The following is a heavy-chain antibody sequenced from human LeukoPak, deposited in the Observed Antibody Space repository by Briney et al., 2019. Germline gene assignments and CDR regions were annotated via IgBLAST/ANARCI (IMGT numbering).Heavy chain of an antibody. CDR3: ARGVCASGSGATNWFDP. CDR1: GGSFSGYY. D-gene: IGHD3-10*01. J-gene: IGHJ5*02. Sequence: TPSETLSLTCAVYGGSFSGYYWSWIRQPPGKGLEGIGEINHSGSTNYNPSLKSRVTISVDTSKNQFSLKLSSVTAADTAVYYCARGVCASGSGATNWFDPWGQGTLVTVSS. V-gene: IGHV4-34*01. CDR2: INHSGST.